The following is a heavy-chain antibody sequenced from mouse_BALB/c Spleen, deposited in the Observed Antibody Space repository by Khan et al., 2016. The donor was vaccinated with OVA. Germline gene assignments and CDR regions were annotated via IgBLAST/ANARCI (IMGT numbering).Heavy chain of an antibody. Sequence: QMQLEELGPGLVAPSQSLSITCTISGFSLTNYGIHWVRQPPGKGLEWLVVIWSDGSTTHNSALQSRLTISKDNSKSQVFLKMNSLQTDDTAVYFCARQPYKHYNIMDYRGQGTSDTVS. CDR3: ARQPYKHYNIMDY. CDR1: GFSLTNYG. V-gene: IGHV2-6-1*01. CDR2: IWSDGST. D-gene: IGHD2-10*01. J-gene: IGHJ4*01.